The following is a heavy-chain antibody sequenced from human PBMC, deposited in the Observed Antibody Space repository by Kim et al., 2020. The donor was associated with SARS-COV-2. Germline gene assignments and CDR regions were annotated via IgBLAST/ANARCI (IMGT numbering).Heavy chain of an antibody. Sequence: GGSLRLSCAASGFTFSSYAMSWVRQAPGKGLEWVSAISGSGGSTYYADSVKGRFTISRDNSKNPLYLQRNSLRAEDTAVYSCAKSPERFLEWLFPSHMDVWGKGTTVTVSS. D-gene: IGHD3-3*01. V-gene: IGHV3-23*01. J-gene: IGHJ6*03. CDR2: ISGSGGST. CDR1: GFTFSSYA. CDR3: AKSPERFLEWLFPSHMDV.